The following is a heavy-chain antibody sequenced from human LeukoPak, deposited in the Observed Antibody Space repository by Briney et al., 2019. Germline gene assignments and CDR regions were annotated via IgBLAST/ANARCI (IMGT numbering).Heavy chain of an antibody. Sequence: GASVTVSCKAPGYTFTAYYIHWVRQAPGQGLEWMGWINPHSGDTKSPQKFQGRVTMTRDTSISTAYMELSRLKSDDTAVYYCARGAVPRTEGYYFDFWGQGTLVTVSS. J-gene: IGHJ4*02. CDR3: ARGAVPRTEGYYFDF. CDR2: INPHSGDT. V-gene: IGHV1-2*02. CDR1: GYTFTAYY. D-gene: IGHD6-13*01.